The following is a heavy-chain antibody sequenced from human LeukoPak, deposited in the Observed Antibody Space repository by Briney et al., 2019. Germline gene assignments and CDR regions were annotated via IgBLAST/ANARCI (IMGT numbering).Heavy chain of an antibody. D-gene: IGHD5-18*01. CDR2: INHSGST. CDR3: ARGGSYGFGFNY. Sequence: GSLRLSCAASGFTFSNAWMSWVRQPPGKGLEWIGEINHSGSTNYNPSLKSRVTISVDTSKNQFSLKLSSVTAADTAVYYCARGGSYGFGFNYWGQGTLVTVSS. J-gene: IGHJ4*02. V-gene: IGHV4-34*01. CDR1: GFTFSNAW.